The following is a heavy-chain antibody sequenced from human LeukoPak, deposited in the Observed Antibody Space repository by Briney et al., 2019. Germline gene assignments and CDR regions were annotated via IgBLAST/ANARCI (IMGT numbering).Heavy chain of an antibody. CDR3: ARGVIFGVVISFDY. CDR1: GFTFSSYW. V-gene: IGHV3-7*01. Sequence: GGSLRLSCAASGFTFSSYWMSWVRQAPGKGLEWVANIKQDGSEKYYVDSVKGRFTISRDNAKNSLYLQMNSLRAEDTAVYYCARGVIFGVVISFDYWGQGTLVTVSS. J-gene: IGHJ4*02. CDR2: IKQDGSEK. D-gene: IGHD3-3*01.